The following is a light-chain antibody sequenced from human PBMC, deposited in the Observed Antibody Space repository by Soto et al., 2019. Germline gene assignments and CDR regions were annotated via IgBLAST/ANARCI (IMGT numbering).Light chain of an antibody. Sequence: DIQMTQSPSAMSASVGDTVTITCRASQGSSNYLAWFQQKPGKAPKRLIYATSSLQSGVPSRFSGSGSGSEFPLTISSLQPEDFATSVCLQHISYPYTFGQGTKLEI. CDR1: QGSSNY. CDR2: ATS. V-gene: IGKV1-17*03. J-gene: IGKJ2*01. CDR3: LQHISYPYT.